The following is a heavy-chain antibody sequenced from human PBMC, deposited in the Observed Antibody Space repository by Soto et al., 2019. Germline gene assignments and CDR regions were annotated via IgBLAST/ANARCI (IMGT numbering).Heavy chain of an antibody. J-gene: IGHJ6*02. V-gene: IGHV3-43*01. D-gene: IGHD1-1*01. Sequence: HPGGSLRLSCAASGFTFDDYTMHWVRQAPGKGLEWVSLISWDGGSTYYADSVKGRFTISRDNSKNSLYLQMNSLRTEDTALYYCAKDTLEEYYGMDVWGQGTTVTVSS. CDR2: ISWDGGST. CDR3: AKDTLEEYYGMDV. CDR1: GFTFDDYT.